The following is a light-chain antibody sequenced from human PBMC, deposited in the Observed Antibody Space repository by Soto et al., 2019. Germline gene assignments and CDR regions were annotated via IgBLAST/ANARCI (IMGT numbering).Light chain of an antibody. CDR1: QSVSSN. J-gene: IGKJ4*01. Sequence: EIVMTQSPATLSVSPGERDTLSCRASQSVSSNLAWYQQKPGQAHRLLIYGASTRATGIPARFSGSGSGTEFTLTISSLQSEAFAVYYCQQYNNWLTFGGGTKVEIK. CDR3: QQYNNWLT. CDR2: GAS. V-gene: IGKV3-15*01.